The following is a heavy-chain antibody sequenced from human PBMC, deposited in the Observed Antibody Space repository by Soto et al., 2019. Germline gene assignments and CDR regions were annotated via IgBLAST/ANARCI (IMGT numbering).Heavy chain of an antibody. Sequence: SETLSLTCAVYGGSFSGYYWSWIRQPPGKGLEWIGEINHSGSTNYNPSLKTRVTISVDTSKNQFSLKLSSVTAADTAVYYCARGLFRGNWFDPWGQGTLVTVSS. CDR1: GGSFSGYY. CDR2: INHSGST. J-gene: IGHJ5*02. CDR3: ARGLFRGNWFDP. D-gene: IGHD3-10*01. V-gene: IGHV4-34*01.